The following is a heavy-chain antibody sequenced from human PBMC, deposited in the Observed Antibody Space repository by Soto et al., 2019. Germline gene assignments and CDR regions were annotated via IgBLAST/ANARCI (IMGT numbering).Heavy chain of an antibody. J-gene: IGHJ6*04. CDR3: VKDWGRITMIRGG. CDR1: GFSSGFSFSTYA. CDR2: IMGNGAFT. V-gene: IGHV3-23*01. Sequence: EVLLLESGGGLVQPGGSLRLSCAASGFSSGFSFSTYAMSWGRQAPGKGLEWGSGIMGNGAFTDYADSVKGRFTISRDNSKDTVFLQMNSLRAEDTAVYYCVKDWGRITMIRGGWGKGTTVTVSS. D-gene: IGHD3-10*01.